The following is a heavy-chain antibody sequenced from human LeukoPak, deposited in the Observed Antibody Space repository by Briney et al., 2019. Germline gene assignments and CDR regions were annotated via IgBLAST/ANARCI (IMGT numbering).Heavy chain of an antibody. J-gene: IGHJ4*02. CDR2: INPNSGGT. CDR1: GYTFTGYY. D-gene: IGHD1-26*01. Sequence: ASVKVSCKASGYTFTGYYMHWVRQAPGQGLEWMGWINPNSGGTNYAQKFQGRVTMTRDTSISTAYMELSRLRSDDTAVNYCARDLIVGATTEYYFDYWGQGTLVTVSS. V-gene: IGHV1-2*02. CDR3: ARDLIVGATTEYYFDY.